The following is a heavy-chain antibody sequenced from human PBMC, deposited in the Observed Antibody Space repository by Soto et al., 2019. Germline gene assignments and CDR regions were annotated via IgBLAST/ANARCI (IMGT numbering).Heavy chain of an antibody. D-gene: IGHD3-22*01. J-gene: IGHJ4*02. CDR3: AKDPNDYDSSAYYVDY. V-gene: IGHV3-23*01. CDR1: GFTFSSYA. Sequence: RRLSCAASGFTFSSYAMSWVRQAPGKGLEWVSAISDSGDKTYYADSVKGRFTVSRDNSKNTLYLQMNSLRAEDTAVYFCAKDPNDYDSSAYYVDYWGRGTLVTVSS. CDR2: ISDSGDKT.